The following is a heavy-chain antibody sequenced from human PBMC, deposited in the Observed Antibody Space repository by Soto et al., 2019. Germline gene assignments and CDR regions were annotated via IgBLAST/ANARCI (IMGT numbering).Heavy chain of an antibody. D-gene: IGHD1-1*01. Sequence: QVHLVQSGAEVKKPGASVKVSCKASGYTFTSYGITWVRQAPGQGLEWMGWISAHNGNTGYAQKLQGRVIVTRDTSKSPAYMELRSLISDDTAVYYCARGRYGDYWGQGALVTVSS. J-gene: IGHJ4*02. CDR1: GYTFTSYG. CDR2: ISAHNGNT. CDR3: ARGRYGDY. V-gene: IGHV1-18*01.